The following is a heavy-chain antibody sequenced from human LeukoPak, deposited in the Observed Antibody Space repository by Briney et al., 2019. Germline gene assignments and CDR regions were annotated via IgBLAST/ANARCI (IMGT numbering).Heavy chain of an antibody. D-gene: IGHD3-3*01. CDR3: ARYPRTIFGVVIIDYMDV. CDR2: IYYSGST. V-gene: IGHV4-39*01. J-gene: IGHJ6*03. CDR1: GGSISSSSYY. Sequence: SETLSLTCTVSGGSISSSSYYWGWIRQPPGKGLEWIGSIYYSGSTYYNPSLKSRVTISVDTSKIQFSLKLSSVTAADTAVYYCARYPRTIFGVVIIDYMDVWGKGTTVTVSS.